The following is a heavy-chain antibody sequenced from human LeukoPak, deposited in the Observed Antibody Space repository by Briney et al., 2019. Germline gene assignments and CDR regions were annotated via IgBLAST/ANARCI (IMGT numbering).Heavy chain of an antibody. D-gene: IGHD3-22*01. CDR2: IYDSGST. V-gene: IGHV4-59*01. J-gene: IGHJ2*01. CDR3: ARGAYYYDSSGYNWYFDL. CDR1: GDSISSYD. Sequence: KPSETLSLTCTVSGDSISSYDWSWLRQPPGKGLEWIGYIYDSGSTNYNPSLKSRVTISVDTSKKQFSLNLSSVTAADTAVYYCARGAYYYDSSGYNWYFDLWGRGTLVTVSS.